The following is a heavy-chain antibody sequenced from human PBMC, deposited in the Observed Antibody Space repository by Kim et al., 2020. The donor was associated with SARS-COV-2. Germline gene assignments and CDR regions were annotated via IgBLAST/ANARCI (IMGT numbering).Heavy chain of an antibody. D-gene: IGHD2-15*01. V-gene: IGHV4-34*01. J-gene: IGHJ6*01. CDR3: ARGTDGPAIVVVVTPYYY. CDR2: INHSGST. CDR1: GVSFSGYY. Sequence: SETLSLTCAVYGVSFSGYYWSWIRQPPGKWLEWIGEINHSGSTNYNPSLKSRVTISVDTSKNQFSLTLSSLTAADTAGYYGARGTDGPAIVVVVTPYYY.